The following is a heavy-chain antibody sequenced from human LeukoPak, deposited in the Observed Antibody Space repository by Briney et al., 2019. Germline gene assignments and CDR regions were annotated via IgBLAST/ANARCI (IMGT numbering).Heavy chain of an antibody. CDR3: AKENSSRSKRGGYYYYGMDV. J-gene: IGHJ6*02. CDR2: ISFDGGNK. CDR1: GFIFSNSA. Sequence: GGSLRLSCAASGFIFSNSAMHWVRQAPGKGLEWVAVISFDGGNKYYGDSVKGRITVSRDNSKNTLFLEMDSLRAEDTAVYSCAKENSSRSKRGGYYYYGMDVWGQGTTVTVSS. V-gene: IGHV3-30*18. D-gene: IGHD6-13*01.